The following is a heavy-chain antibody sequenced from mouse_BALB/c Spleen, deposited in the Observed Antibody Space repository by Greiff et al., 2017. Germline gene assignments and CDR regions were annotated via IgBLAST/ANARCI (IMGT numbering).Heavy chain of an antibody. V-gene: IGHV3-6*02. CDR2: ISYDGSN. J-gene: IGHJ4*01. D-gene: IGHD1-1*02. Sequence: EVQLVESGPGLVKPSQSLSFSCSATGYSITSGYYWYWIRQLPGNKLEWMGYISYDGSNNYNPSLKNRTSITRDTSKNQFFLKLNTVTTEDTATYYCARGGNYAMDYWGQGTTVTVSS. CDR3: ARGGNYAMDY. CDR1: GYSITSGYY.